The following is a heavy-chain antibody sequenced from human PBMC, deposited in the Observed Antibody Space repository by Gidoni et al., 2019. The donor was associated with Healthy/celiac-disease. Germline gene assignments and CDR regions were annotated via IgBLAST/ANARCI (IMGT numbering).Heavy chain of an antibody. D-gene: IGHD3-22*01. CDR3: ARDAYYYDSSGYRYYYYGMDV. CDR2: IYYSGST. CDR1: GGSISSGYYY. V-gene: IGHV4-30-4*01. Sequence: QVQLQESGPGLVKPSQTLSLTCTVSGGSISSGYYYWSWIRQPPGKGLEWIGYIYYSGSTYYNPSLKSRVTISVDTSKNQFSLKLSSVTAADTAVYYCARDAYYYDSSGYRYYYYGMDVWGQGTTVTVSS. J-gene: IGHJ6*02.